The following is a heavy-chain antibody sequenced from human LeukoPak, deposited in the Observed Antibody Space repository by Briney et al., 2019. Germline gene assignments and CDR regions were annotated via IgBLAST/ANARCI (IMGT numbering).Heavy chain of an antibody. CDR2: ISSNSSYI. CDR3: ARGIAARPGY. CDR1: GFTFSSYS. V-gene: IGHV3-21*01. J-gene: IGHJ4*02. Sequence: KPGGSLRLSCAASGFTFSSYSMNWVRQAPGKGLEWVSSISSNSSYIYYADSVKGRFTISRDNAKNSLYLQMNSLRAEDTAVYYCARGIAARPGYWGQGTLVTVSS. D-gene: IGHD6-6*01.